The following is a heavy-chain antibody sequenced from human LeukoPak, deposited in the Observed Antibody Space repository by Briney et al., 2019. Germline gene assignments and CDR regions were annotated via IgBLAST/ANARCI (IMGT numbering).Heavy chain of an antibody. CDR1: GFTFSSYA. D-gene: IGHD4-23*01. CDR3: AKDYGGDVDAFDI. CDR2: ISGSGGST. Sequence: GGSLRLSCAASGFTFSSYAMSWVRQAPGKGLEWVSAISGSGGSTYYAGSVKGRFTISRDNSKNTLYLQMNSLRAEDTAVYYCAKDYGGDVDAFDIWGQGTMVTVSS. V-gene: IGHV3-23*01. J-gene: IGHJ3*02.